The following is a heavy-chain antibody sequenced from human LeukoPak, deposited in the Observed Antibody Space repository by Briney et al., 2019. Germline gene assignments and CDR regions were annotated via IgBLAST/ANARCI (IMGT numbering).Heavy chain of an antibody. CDR1: GFTFDDYA. Sequence: GGSLRLSCAASGFTFDDYAMHWVRQAPGKGLEWVSGISWNSGSIGYADSVRGRFTISRDNAKNSLYLQMNSLRAEDTALYYCAKAATVTPWCYYGMDVWGQGTTVTVSS. CDR2: ISWNSGSI. J-gene: IGHJ6*02. CDR3: AKAATVTPWCYYGMDV. V-gene: IGHV3-9*01. D-gene: IGHD4-17*01.